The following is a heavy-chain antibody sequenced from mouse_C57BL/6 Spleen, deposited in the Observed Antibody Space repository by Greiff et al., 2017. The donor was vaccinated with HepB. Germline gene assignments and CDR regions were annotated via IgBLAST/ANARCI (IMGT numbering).Heavy chain of an antibody. Sequence: QVQLQQPGAELVKPGASVKLSCKASGYTFTSYWMHWVKQRPGQGLEWIGMIHPNSGSTNYNEKFKSKATLTVDKSSSTAYMQLSSPTSEDSAVYYCARSDGYYVEFAYWGQGTLVTVSA. CDR2: IHPNSGST. J-gene: IGHJ3*01. CDR3: ARSDGYYVEFAY. D-gene: IGHD2-3*01. V-gene: IGHV1-64*01. CDR1: GYTFTSYW.